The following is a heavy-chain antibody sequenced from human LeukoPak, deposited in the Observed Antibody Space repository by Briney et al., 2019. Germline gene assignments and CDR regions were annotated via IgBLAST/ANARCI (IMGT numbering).Heavy chain of an antibody. CDR2: VYYSGST. Sequence: SSETLSLTCSVSGGSISTYFWSWIRQPPGKGLEWIGYVYYSGSTNYNPSLKSRVTISVDTSKNQFSLKLTSVTAADTAVYHCARSALDTSGNYYNPQPVDYWGPGTLVTVSS. CDR1: GGSISTYF. J-gene: IGHJ4*02. V-gene: IGHV4-59*01. CDR3: ARSALDTSGNYYNPQPVDY. D-gene: IGHD3-10*01.